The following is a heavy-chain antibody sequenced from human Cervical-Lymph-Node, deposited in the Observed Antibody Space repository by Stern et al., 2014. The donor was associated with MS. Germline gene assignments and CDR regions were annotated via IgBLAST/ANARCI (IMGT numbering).Heavy chain of an antibody. CDR1: GYTFTNYA. CDR3: ARTGDYGDYLYYYYGMDV. D-gene: IGHD4-17*01. CDR2: INTITGNP. V-gene: IGHV7-4-1*02. J-gene: IGHJ6*02. Sequence: QVQLVQSGSQLKKPGASVKVSCKASGYTFTNYAMNWVRQAPGQGLEWMGWINTITGNPAYAQGFTGRFVFSLDTSVSTAYLQISSLEAEDTAVYYCARTGDYGDYLYYYYGMDVWGQGTTVIVPS.